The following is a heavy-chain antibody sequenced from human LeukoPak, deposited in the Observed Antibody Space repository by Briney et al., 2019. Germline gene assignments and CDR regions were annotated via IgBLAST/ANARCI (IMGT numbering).Heavy chain of an antibody. CDR3: ARDVLTMVRGVLDY. J-gene: IGHJ4*02. Sequence: ASVKVSCKASGYTFTSYGINWVRQAPGQGLEWMGWISVSNANTNYAQKLQGRVTMTTDTSTSTAYMELRSLRSDDTAVYYCARDVLTMVRGVLDYWGQGTLVTVSS. D-gene: IGHD3-10*01. CDR1: GYTFTSYG. V-gene: IGHV1-18*01. CDR2: ISVSNANT.